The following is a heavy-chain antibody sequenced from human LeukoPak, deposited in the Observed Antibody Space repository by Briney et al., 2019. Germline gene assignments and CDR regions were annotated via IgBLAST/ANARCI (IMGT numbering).Heavy chain of an antibody. CDR2: ISGSGGSI. J-gene: IGHJ4*02. V-gene: IGHV3-23*01. CDR1: GFTFSSYA. CDR3: ARDRGWFGGSLANFDD. Sequence: GGSLRLSCAASGFTFSSYAMSWVRQAPGKGLEWVSAISGSGGSIYYADSVKGRFTISRDNSKNTLFLQMNSLRAEDTAVYYCARDRGWFGGSLANFDDWGQGTLVTVSS. D-gene: IGHD3-10*01.